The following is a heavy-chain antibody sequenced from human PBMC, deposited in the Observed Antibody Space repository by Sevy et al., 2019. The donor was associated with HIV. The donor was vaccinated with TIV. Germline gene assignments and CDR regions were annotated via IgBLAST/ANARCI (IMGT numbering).Heavy chain of an antibody. V-gene: IGHV4-4*07. CDR1: GDSISTYY. CDR3: ARGLGRGGSGSYFDP. J-gene: IGHJ5*02. CDR2: IQTSGHT. D-gene: IGHD3-10*01. Sequence: SETLSLTCIVSGDSISTYYWSWIRQSAGRGLEWIGRIQTSGHTNYNPSLKRRVTMSVDTSKNQFSLKLSSVTAADTAVYYCARGLGRGGSGSYFDPWGQGTLVTVSS.